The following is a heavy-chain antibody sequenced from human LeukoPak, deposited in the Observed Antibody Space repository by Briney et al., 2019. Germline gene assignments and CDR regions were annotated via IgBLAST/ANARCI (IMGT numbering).Heavy chain of an antibody. D-gene: IGHD3-16*01. CDR1: GGSISSYY. J-gene: IGHJ2*01. CDR3: AREPLMITFGGTYSGGWYFDL. V-gene: IGHV4-59*01. Sequence: PSETLSLTCTVSGGSISSYYWSWIRQPPGKGLEWIGYIYYSGSTNYNPSLKSRVTISVDMSKNQFSLKLSSVTAADTAVYYCAREPLMITFGGTYSGGWYFDLWGRGTLVTVSS. CDR2: IYYSGST.